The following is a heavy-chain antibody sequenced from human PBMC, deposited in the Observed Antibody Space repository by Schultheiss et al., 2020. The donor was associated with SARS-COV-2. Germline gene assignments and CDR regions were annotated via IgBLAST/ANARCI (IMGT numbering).Heavy chain of an antibody. CDR3: AKDRIQFLEPMDV. V-gene: IGHV1-69*13. CDR1: GGAFSTYT. Sequence: SVKVSCKASGGAFSTYTIAWVRQAPGQGLEWMGGIIPMFGTTNYAEKFQGRVTITADEPTSTAYMELSSLRSEDTAVYYCAKDRIQFLEPMDVWGQGTTVTVSS. J-gene: IGHJ6*02. CDR2: IIPMFGTT. D-gene: IGHD3-3*01.